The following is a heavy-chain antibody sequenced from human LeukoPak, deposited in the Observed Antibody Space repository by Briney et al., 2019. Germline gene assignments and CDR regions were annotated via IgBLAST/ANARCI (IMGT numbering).Heavy chain of an antibody. CDR3: AKDALPNDYGFLPNWFDP. V-gene: IGHV3-23*01. Sequence: PGGSLRLSCAASGFTFSDYYMSWVRQAPGKGLEWVSAISGSGGSTYYADSVKGRFTISRDNSKNTLYLQMNSLRAEDTAVYYCAKDALPNDYGFLPNWFDPWGRGTLVTVSS. D-gene: IGHD4-17*01. CDR2: ISGSGGST. CDR1: GFTFSDYY. J-gene: IGHJ5*02.